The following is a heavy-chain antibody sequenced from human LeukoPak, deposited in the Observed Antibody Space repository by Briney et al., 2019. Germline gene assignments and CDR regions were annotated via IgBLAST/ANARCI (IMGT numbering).Heavy chain of an antibody. D-gene: IGHD6-25*01. CDR2: IYKTGDT. J-gene: IGHJ4*02. CDR3: AKTGLTYSGPAPY. Sequence: PGGSLRLSCAASGFTVSTNYMSWVRQAPGKGLEWVSVIYKTGDTYYGDSVKGRFTISRDNSKNTLYLQMNNLRAEDTALYYCAKTGLTYSGPAPYWGQGTLVTVSS. V-gene: IGHV3-53*01. CDR1: GFTVSTNY.